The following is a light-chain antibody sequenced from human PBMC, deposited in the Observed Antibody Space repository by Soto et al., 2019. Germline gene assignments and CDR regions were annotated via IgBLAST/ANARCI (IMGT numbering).Light chain of an antibody. CDR3: QQYDFWPRS. J-gene: IGKJ1*01. CDR2: GVS. Sequence: EVVMTQSPATLSVSPGESATLSCRASQSISSSKLAWYQQNPGQAPRLLLYGVSNRATGVPARFSGSVSGTEFTLTISSLQSEDFAVYYCQQYDFWPRSFGQGTKVDIK. V-gene: IGKV3-15*01. CDR1: QSISSSK.